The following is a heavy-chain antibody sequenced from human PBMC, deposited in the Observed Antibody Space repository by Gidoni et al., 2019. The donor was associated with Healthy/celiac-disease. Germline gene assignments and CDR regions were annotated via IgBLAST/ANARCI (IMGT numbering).Heavy chain of an antibody. D-gene: IGHD2-21*01. J-gene: IGHJ4*02. V-gene: IGHV3-15*01. CDR1: GFTFSNAW. CDR3: TPGRRLLYY. CDR2: IKRQTDGGTT. Sequence: EVQLVASGGGSVKPVVSVRLSCADSGFTFSNAWMSCVRQAPGKGLEWVGRIKRQTDGGTTDYAAPVKGRFTISRDDSKTTLCLQMNSLKTEDTAVYYCTPGRRLLYYWGQGTLVTVSS.